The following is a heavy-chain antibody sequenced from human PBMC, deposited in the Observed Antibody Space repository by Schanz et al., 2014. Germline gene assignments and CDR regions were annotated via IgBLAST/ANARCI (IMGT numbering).Heavy chain of an antibody. V-gene: IGHV4-61*02. D-gene: IGHD6-25*01. Sequence: QVQLQESGPGLVKPSQTLSLTCIVSGGSISSGTYYWSWLRQPDGKGLEWIGRINTSGTPNYNPPLKRRPPISRDTPKTQFSEKLTSETAADTAVYYCAREPLSGYNWFDPWGQGSLVTVSS. CDR1: GGSISSGTYY. J-gene: IGHJ5*02. CDR2: INTSGTP. CDR3: AREPLSGYNWFDP.